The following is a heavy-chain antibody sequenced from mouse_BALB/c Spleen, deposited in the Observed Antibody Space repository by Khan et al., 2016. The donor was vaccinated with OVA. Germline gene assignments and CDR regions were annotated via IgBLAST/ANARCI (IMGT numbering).Heavy chain of an antibody. CDR1: GISITTGNYR. CDR2: IFYSGTT. J-gene: IGHJ2*01. V-gene: IGHV3-5*02. Sequence: EVQLQESGPGLVKPSQTVSLTCTVTGISITTGNYRWSWIRQFPGNKLEWIGYIFYSGTTTYNPSLTSRASITRDTSKTQIFLEMNSLTAADRATYYCARDRGGFDSYYFDYWGQGTTLTVSS. D-gene: IGHD2-2*01. CDR3: ARDRGGFDSYYFDY.